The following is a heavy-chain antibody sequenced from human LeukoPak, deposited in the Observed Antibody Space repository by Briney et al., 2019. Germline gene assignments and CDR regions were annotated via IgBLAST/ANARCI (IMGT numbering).Heavy chain of an antibody. D-gene: IGHD6-6*01. J-gene: IGHJ4*02. CDR3: ARQSIAARRRYFDY. Sequence: SETLSLTCTVSGGSISSYYWSLIRQPPWKGLEWIGYIHYSGSTNYNPSLKSRVTISVDTSKNQFSLKLSSVTAADTAVYYCARQSIAARRRYFDYWGQGTLVTVSS. CDR1: GGSISSYY. V-gene: IGHV4-59*08. CDR2: IHYSGST.